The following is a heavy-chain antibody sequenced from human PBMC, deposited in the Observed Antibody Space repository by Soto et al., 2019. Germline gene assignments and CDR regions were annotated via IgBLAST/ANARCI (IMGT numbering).Heavy chain of an antibody. CDR3: ARDDLYF. Sequence: IRQSPGKGLEWIGYINYSDGAQYNPTRRSRTLISIDGSKDQLSLKMPSVTAADTAVYYCARDDLYF. CDR2: INYSDGA. D-gene: IGHD3-3*01. J-gene: IGHJ1*01. V-gene: IGHV4-30-4*01.